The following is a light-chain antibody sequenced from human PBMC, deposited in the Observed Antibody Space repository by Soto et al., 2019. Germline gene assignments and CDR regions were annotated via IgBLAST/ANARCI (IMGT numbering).Light chain of an antibody. CDR2: GAS. CDR1: QSVHSN. J-gene: IGKJ4*01. CDR3: QQYNYWPPLT. Sequence: EIVMTQSPATLSLSPGETATLSCRASQSVHSNLAWFQQHPGQAPRLLIYGASSRATGIPVRFSGSGSGTEFTLTISSLQPEDFAVYFCQQYNYWPPLTFGGGTKVEIK. V-gene: IGKV3-15*01.